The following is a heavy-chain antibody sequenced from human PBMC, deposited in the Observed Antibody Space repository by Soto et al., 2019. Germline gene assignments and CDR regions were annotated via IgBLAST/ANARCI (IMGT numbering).Heavy chain of an antibody. CDR3: AGGNSGEVVINSFVL. CDR2: INPSGGST. V-gene: IGHV1-46*01. Sequence: QVQLVQSGAEVKKPGASVKVSCKASGYTFTSYYMHWVRQAPGQGLEWMGIINPSGGSTSYAQKVQGRGTITTDTSTGTVHEELSSLSCEDKAVYDCAGGNSGEVVINSFVLWGRGALVTVSS. D-gene: IGHD3-22*01. CDR1: GYTFTSYY. J-gene: IGHJ4*02.